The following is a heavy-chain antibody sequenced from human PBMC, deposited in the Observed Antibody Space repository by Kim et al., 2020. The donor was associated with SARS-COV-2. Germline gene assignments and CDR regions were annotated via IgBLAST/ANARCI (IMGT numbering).Heavy chain of an antibody. D-gene: IGHD2-21*02. CDR3: AKAGLDSRGGDDIDY. Sequence: SVKSRFTISRDNAKNSLYLQMNSLRDEDTAVYYCAKAGLDSRGGDDIDYWGQGTLVTVSS. V-gene: IGHV3-48*02. J-gene: IGHJ4*02.